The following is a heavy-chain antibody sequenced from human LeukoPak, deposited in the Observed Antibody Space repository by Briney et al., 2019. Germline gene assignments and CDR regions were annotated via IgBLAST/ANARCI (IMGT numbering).Heavy chain of an antibody. D-gene: IGHD6-19*01. CDR3: ARGIGQWLGIDH. Sequence: ASVKVSCKASRYTFTGYYVHWVRQAPGQGLEWMGWINPNSGGTNYAQKFQGRVTMTRDTSISTAYMELSSLRSDDTAVYYCARGIGQWLGIDHWGQGTLVTVSS. V-gene: IGHV1-2*02. J-gene: IGHJ4*02. CDR1: RYTFTGYY. CDR2: INPNSGGT.